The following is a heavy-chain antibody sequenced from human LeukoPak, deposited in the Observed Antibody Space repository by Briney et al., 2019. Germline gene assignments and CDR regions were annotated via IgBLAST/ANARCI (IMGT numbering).Heavy chain of an antibody. D-gene: IGHD3-9*01. CDR3: ARVTLRYFDWLVTGGFDY. CDR1: GYTFTSYG. V-gene: IGHV1-18*01. CDR2: ISAYNGNT. Sequence: GASVKVSCKSSGYTFTSYGISWLRQAPGQGLEWMGWISAYNGNTNYAQKLQGRVTMTTDTSTSTAYMELRSLRSDDTAVYYCARVTLRYFDWLVTGGFDYWGQGTLVTVSS. J-gene: IGHJ4*02.